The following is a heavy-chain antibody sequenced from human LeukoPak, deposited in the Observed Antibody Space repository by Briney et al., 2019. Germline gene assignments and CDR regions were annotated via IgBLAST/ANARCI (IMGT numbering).Heavy chain of an antibody. Sequence: GGSLRLSCAASGFTFDDSVMSWVRQVPGKGLEWVSGINWNGGSTGCVDSVKGRFTISRDNAKNSLYLQMNSLRAEDTAVYYCARADAYYYDSSGYYYWGQGTLVTVSS. CDR2: INWNGGST. V-gene: IGHV3-20*04. CDR3: ARADAYYYDSSGYYY. CDR1: GFTFDDSV. J-gene: IGHJ4*02. D-gene: IGHD3-22*01.